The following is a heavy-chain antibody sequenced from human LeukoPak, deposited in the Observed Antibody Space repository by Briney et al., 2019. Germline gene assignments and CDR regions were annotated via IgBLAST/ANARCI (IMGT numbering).Heavy chain of an antibody. Sequence: GSLRLSCTASGFTFSSYWMSWVRQAPGKGLEWVANIKQDGSEKYYVDSVKGRFTISRDNAKNSLYLQMNSLRAEDTAVYYCARDDCSSISCYHNWFDPWGQGTLVTVSS. CDR3: ARDDCSSISCYHNWFDP. CDR1: GFTFSSYW. D-gene: IGHD2-2*01. J-gene: IGHJ5*02. CDR2: IKQDGSEK. V-gene: IGHV3-7*01.